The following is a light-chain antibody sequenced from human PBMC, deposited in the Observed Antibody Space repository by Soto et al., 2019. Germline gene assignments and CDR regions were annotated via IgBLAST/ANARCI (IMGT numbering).Light chain of an antibody. J-gene: IGKJ1*01. CDR2: GAS. V-gene: IGKV3-15*01. CDR1: QGVSNN. CDR3: HQSNDWWT. Sequence: EIVMTQSPATLSVSPGERATLSCRASQGVSNNLAWYQQKPGQAPRLLIYGASTRATGIPARFSGSGSGTEFTLTISSLQSEDFAVYYCHQSNDWWTFGQGTKV.